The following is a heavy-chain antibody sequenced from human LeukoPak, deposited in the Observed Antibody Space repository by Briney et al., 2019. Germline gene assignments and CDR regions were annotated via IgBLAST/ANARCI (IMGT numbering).Heavy chain of an antibody. J-gene: IGHJ4*02. CDR3: AKDLEIGWSPGIDY. Sequence: GGSLRLSCAASGFTFSSYVMIWVRQAPGKGLEWVSSISGASDYTYYADSVKGRFTISRDNSKNTLYLQMNSLRAEDTAVNYCAKDLEIGWSPGIDYWGQGTLVTVSS. V-gene: IGHV3-23*01. CDR1: GFTFSSYV. CDR2: ISGASDYT. D-gene: IGHD3-10*01.